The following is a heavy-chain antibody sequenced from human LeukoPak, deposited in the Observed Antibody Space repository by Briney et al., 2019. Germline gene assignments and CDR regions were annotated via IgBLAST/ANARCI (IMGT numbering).Heavy chain of an antibody. J-gene: IGHJ5*02. Sequence: SETLSLTCTVSGGSVSSGGYYWSWIRQPPGKGLEWIGYIYYSGSTNYNPSLKSRVTISVDTSKNQFSLKLSSVTAADTAVYYCALRNWDNWFDPWGQGTLVTVSS. CDR3: ALRNWDNWFDP. V-gene: IGHV4-61*08. CDR1: GGSVSSGGYY. D-gene: IGHD1-1*01. CDR2: IYYSGST.